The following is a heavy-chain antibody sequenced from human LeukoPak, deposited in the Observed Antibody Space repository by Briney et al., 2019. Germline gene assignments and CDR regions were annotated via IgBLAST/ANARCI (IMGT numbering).Heavy chain of an antibody. D-gene: IGHD1-26*01. CDR3: AREIEDGMFYYYYMDV. V-gene: IGHV3-20*04. J-gene: IGHJ6*03. Sequence: GGSLRLSCAASGFTFDDYGMSWVRQAPGKGLEWVSGINCNGGSTGNADSVKGRITISRAKAKNSLYLQMNRPRAEATALYYCAREIEDGMFYYYYMDVWGKGTTVTVSS. CDR2: INCNGGST. CDR1: GFTFDDYG.